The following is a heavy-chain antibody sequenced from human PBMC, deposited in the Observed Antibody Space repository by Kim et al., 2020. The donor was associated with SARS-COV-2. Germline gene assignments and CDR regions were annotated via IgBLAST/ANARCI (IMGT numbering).Heavy chain of an antibody. D-gene: IGHD6-19*01. Sequence: KDSADDVKGQFTISRDNAKNSLYLQMNSLRAEDTAVYYCARTLLAVAVDVWGQGTTVTVSS. J-gene: IGHJ6*02. V-gene: IGHV3-48*03. CDR3: ARTLLAVAVDV. CDR2: K.